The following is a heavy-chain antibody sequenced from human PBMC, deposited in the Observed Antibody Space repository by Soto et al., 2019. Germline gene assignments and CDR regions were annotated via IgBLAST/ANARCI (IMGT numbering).Heavy chain of an antibody. J-gene: IGHJ4*02. CDR3: TRGPRPISTGTGDY. V-gene: IGHV3-74*01. Sequence: XGSLRLSCAASGFIFKMYWMHWVRQSPGKGLVWISRIYNDGTYSDYADSVRGRFTISRDNVNETLYLQMNNLRAEDSGLYYCTRGPRPISTGTGDYWGQGTQVTV. D-gene: IGHD3-10*01. CDR2: IYNDGTYS. CDR1: GFIFKMYW.